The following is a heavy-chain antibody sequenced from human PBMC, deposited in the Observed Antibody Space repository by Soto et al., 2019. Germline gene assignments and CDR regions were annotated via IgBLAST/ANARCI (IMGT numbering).Heavy chain of an antibody. J-gene: IGHJ6*02. Sequence: SVKVSCKASGGPYNSFAISWVRQAPGQGLEWIGGIIPVFGTATYAQKFKGRVTITAEESTSTAYMELSSLTSEDTAVYYCARFLGGAGSYYDGQNYNYYNGMDVWGQGTTVTVSS. CDR1: GGPYNSFA. CDR3: ARFLGGAGSYYDGQNYNYYNGMDV. V-gene: IGHV1-69*13. CDR2: IIPVFGTA. D-gene: IGHD3-10*01.